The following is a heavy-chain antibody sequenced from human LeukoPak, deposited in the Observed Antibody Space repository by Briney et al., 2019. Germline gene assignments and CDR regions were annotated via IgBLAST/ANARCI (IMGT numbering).Heavy chain of an antibody. CDR3: ATDSPETAAFDY. J-gene: IGHJ4*02. CDR1: GFTFSDYA. V-gene: IGHV3-48*04. CDR2: IVGSSSNI. D-gene: IGHD1-1*01. Sequence: GGSLRLSCAASGFTFSDYAMSWVRQAPGKGLEWVSYIVGSSSNIYYADSVKGRFTISRDNAKNSLYLQMDRLRAEDSAVYYCATDSPETAAFDYWGQGTLVTVSS.